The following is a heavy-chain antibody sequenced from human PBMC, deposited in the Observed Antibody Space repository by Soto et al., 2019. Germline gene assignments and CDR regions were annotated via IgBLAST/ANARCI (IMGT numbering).Heavy chain of an antibody. Sequence: QLQLQESGPGLVKPSETLSLTCTVSGGSISSSSYYWGWIRQPPGKGLEWIGSIDYSGSTYYNPSLKSRVTISVDTSKNQFSLKLSSVTAADTAVYYCASSGISVFDYWGQGTLVTVSS. J-gene: IGHJ4*02. V-gene: IGHV4-39*01. D-gene: IGHD6-25*01. CDR3: ASSGISVFDY. CDR2: IDYSGST. CDR1: GGSISSSSYY.